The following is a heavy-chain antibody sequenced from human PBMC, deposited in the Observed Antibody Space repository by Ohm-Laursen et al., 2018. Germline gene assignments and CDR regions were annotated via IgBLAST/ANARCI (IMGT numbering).Heavy chain of an antibody. V-gene: IGHV4-59*08. D-gene: IGHD3-3*01. Sequence: SDTLSLTWAVSGGSVSTHYWSWIRQPPGKGLEWIGYIYYSGTTNYNPSLKSRVTISVDTSKNQFSLKLRSVTAADTAVYYCVRRLPIFGVVSYFDYWGQGTLVTVSS. J-gene: IGHJ4*02. CDR3: VRRLPIFGVVSYFDY. CDR2: IYYSGTT. CDR1: GGSVSTHY.